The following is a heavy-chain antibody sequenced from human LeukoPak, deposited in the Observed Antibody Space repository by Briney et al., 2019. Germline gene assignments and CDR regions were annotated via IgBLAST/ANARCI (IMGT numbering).Heavy chain of an antibody. Sequence: ASVKVSCKASGYTFTSYGISWVRQAPGQGLEWMGIINPSGGSTSYAQKFQGRVTMTRDMSTSTVYMELSSLRSEDTAVYYCAREGIAAAGTGNWFDPWGQGTLVTVSS. V-gene: IGHV1-46*01. CDR2: INPSGGST. D-gene: IGHD6-13*01. J-gene: IGHJ5*02. CDR3: AREGIAAAGTGNWFDP. CDR1: GYTFTSYG.